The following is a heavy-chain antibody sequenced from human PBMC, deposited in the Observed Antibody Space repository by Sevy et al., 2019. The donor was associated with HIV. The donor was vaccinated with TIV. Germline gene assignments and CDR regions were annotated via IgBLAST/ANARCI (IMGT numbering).Heavy chain of an antibody. CDR2: ISFDGTDK. CDR3: VRETTMLPRGAFDF. Sequence: GESLKISCAASGFTFSSYPMHRVRQALGKGLEWVSFISFDGTDKYYADSVKGRFTITRDNSKNTLFLQMNSLRAEDTAFYYCVRETTMLPRGAFDFWGQGTMVTVSS. J-gene: IGHJ3*01. CDR1: GFTFSSYP. V-gene: IGHV3-30-3*01. D-gene: IGHD3-10*01.